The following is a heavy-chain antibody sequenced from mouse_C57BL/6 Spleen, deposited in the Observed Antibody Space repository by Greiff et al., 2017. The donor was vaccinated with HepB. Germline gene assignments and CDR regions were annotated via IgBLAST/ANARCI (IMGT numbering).Heavy chain of an antibody. CDR2: INPNNGGT. CDR1: GYTFTDYY. J-gene: IGHJ2*01. V-gene: IGHV1-26*01. CDR3: ARLGGNFDY. Sequence: VQLQQPGPELVKPGASVKISCKASGYTFTDYYMNWVKQSHGKSLEWIGDINPNNGGTSYNQKFKGKATLTVDKSSSTAYMELRSLTSEDSAVYYCARLGGNFDYWGQGTTLTVAS. D-gene: IGHD1-1*02.